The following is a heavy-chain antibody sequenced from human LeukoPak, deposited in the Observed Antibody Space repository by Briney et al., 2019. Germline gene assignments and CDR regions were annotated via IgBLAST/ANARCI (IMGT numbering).Heavy chain of an antibody. Sequence: PGGSLRLSCAASGFTFSSYWMSWVCQAPGKGLEWVANIKQDGSEKYYVDSVKGRFTISRDNAKNSLYLQMNSLRAEDTAVYYCAGDGLNDAFDIWSQGTMVTVSS. J-gene: IGHJ3*02. V-gene: IGHV3-7*01. CDR3: AGDGLNDAFDI. CDR2: IKQDGSEK. CDR1: GFTFSSYW. D-gene: IGHD3-16*01.